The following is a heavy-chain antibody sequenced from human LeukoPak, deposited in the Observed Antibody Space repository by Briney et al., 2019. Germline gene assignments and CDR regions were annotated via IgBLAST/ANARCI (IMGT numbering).Heavy chain of an antibody. V-gene: IGHV3-23*01. Sequence: GGSLRLSCTVSGFTVSSNYMSWVRQAPGKGLEWVSAISGSGGSTYYADSVKGRFTISRDNSKNTLYLQMNSLRAEDTAVYYCAKKLWGIAAAGSRNTFDYWGQGTLVTVSS. D-gene: IGHD6-13*01. CDR2: ISGSGGST. CDR1: GFTVSSNY. CDR3: AKKLWGIAAAGSRNTFDY. J-gene: IGHJ4*02.